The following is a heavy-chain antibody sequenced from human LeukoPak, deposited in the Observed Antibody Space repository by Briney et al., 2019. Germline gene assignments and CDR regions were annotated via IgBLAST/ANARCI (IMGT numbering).Heavy chain of an antibody. V-gene: IGHV3-72*01. D-gene: IGHD3-16*02. J-gene: IGHJ5*02. CDR1: GFTFSSYS. CDR3: ANDRGNYDYVWGSYRPTNNWFDP. CDR2: PRKKTKSYTT. Sequence: GGAPRLSCGAPGFTFSSYSKKWGRPAPGKGRGWVGRPRKKTKSYTTEYAASVKGRFTISRDDSKNSLYLQMNSLKTEDTAVYYCANDRGNYDYVWGSYRPTNNWFDPWGQGTLVTVSS.